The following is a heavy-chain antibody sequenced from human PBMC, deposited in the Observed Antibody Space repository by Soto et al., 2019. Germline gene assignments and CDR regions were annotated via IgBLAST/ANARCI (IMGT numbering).Heavy chain of an antibody. CDR2: IRNKANSDTT. Sequence: EVQLVESGGGLVQPGGSQRLSCAASGFTFSDHYMDWVRQAPGKGLEWVGRIRNKANSDTTDYAASVKGRFTISRDDSKASLYLQMNSLKTEDTAIYYCARDRGKGAYFDYWGHGTLATVSS. D-gene: IGHD3-16*01. J-gene: IGHJ4*01. CDR1: GFTFSDHY. V-gene: IGHV3-72*01. CDR3: ARDRGKGAYFDY.